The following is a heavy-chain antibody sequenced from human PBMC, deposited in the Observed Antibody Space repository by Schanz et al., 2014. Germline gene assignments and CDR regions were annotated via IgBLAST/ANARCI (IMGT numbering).Heavy chain of an antibody. CDR3: TRGGYSYALSAFDI. CDR2: ITAYNGDT. J-gene: IGHJ3*02. D-gene: IGHD5-18*01. Sequence: QVQLVQSGAEMKKPGASVKVSCKASGYTFISYGIKWVRQAPGQGLEWMGWITAYNGDTNYAQKVQGRVTMTTDTSTGTAYMELRSLRSDDTAVYYCTRGGYSYALSAFDIWGQGTMVTVSS. CDR1: GYTFISYG. V-gene: IGHV1-18*01.